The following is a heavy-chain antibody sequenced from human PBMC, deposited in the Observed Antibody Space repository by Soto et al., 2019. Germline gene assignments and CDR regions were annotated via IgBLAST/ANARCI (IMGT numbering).Heavy chain of an antibody. Sequence: PGGSLRLSCAASGFTFSSYAMHWVRQAPGKGLEWVAVISYDGSNKYYADSVKGRFTISRDNSKNTLYLQMNSLRAEDTAVYYCARDSVVVVVVPAAQPQYYYYGMDVWGQGTTVTASS. V-gene: IGHV3-30-3*01. CDR1: GFTFSSYA. D-gene: IGHD2-2*01. CDR2: ISYDGSNK. CDR3: ARDSVVVVVVPAAQPQYYYYGMDV. J-gene: IGHJ6*02.